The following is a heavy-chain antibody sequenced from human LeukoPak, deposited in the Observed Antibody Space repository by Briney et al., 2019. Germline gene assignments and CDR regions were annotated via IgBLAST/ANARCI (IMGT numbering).Heavy chain of an antibody. Sequence: GESLKISCTGSVYSFTSYWIGWVRQMPGKGLEWMGIIYPGDSDTRYSPSFQGQVTISADKSISTAYLQWSSLKASDTAMYYCARKPNYYDSSGYYLFDYWGQGTLVTVSS. J-gene: IGHJ4*02. CDR3: ARKPNYYDSSGYYLFDY. D-gene: IGHD3-22*01. CDR1: VYSFTSYW. CDR2: IYPGDSDT. V-gene: IGHV5-51*01.